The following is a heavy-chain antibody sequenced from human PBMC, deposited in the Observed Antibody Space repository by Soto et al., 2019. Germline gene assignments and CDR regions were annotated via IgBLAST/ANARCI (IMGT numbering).Heavy chain of an antibody. CDR3: ARTDGYEIEY. D-gene: IGHD5-12*01. Sequence: PGESLKISFQGSGYGFVIYWIGWVRQMPGKGLEWMGIIYPGDPDTRYSPSFQGQVTISADKSITTVYLQWSSLKASGTAMYYCARTDGYEIEYWGQGTLVTVSS. J-gene: IGHJ4*02. V-gene: IGHV5-51*01. CDR2: IYPGDPDT. CDR1: GYGFVIYW.